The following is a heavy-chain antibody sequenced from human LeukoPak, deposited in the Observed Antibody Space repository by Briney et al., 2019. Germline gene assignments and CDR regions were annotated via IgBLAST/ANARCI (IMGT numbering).Heavy chain of an antibody. CDR2: INPNNGGT. CDR3: ARDGHGGDSFDY. Sequence: ASVKVSFKASGYTFTAYYIHWVRQAPGQGREWMGWINPNNGGTNYGQKFQGRVTMTRDTSISTAYMELSRLRSDDTAEYYCARDGHGGDSFDYWGQGTLVTVSS. J-gene: IGHJ4*02. CDR1: GYTFTAYY. D-gene: IGHD2-21*01. V-gene: IGHV1-2*02.